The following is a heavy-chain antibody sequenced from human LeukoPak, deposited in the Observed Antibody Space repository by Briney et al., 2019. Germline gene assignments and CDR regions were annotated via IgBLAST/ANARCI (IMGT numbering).Heavy chain of an antibody. Sequence: GGSLRLSCAVSGFNISSYWMHWVRQAPGKGLVWVSRIHSDGSSTSYADSVKGRFTISRDNAKNTLYLQMNSLRAEDTAVYYCARAIFRAHDYWGQGTLVTVPS. D-gene: IGHD3-10*01. J-gene: IGHJ4*02. CDR3: ARAIFRAHDY. CDR1: GFNISSYW. CDR2: IHSDGSST. V-gene: IGHV3-74*01.